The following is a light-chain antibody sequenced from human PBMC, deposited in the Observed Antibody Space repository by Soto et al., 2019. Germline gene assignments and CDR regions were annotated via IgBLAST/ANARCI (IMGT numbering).Light chain of an antibody. CDR1: QSIRSY. CDR3: RQTDSFPRT. Sequence: DIQMTQSPSSLSASVGDRVTITCRASQSIRSYLNWDHHKPGKAPKLLIYAASSLKTGVPSRFSGSRSGTDFALTISSLQRDDFATYYCRQTDSFPRTFGQGTKVDI. CDR2: AAS. V-gene: IGKV1-39*01. J-gene: IGKJ1*01.